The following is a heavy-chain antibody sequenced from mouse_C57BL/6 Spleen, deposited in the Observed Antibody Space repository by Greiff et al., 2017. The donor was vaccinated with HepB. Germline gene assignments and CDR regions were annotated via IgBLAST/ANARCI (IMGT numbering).Heavy chain of an antibody. CDR2: ISSGGSYT. CDR1: GFTFSSYG. V-gene: IGHV5-6*01. Sequence: EVQVVESGGDLVKPGGSLKLSCAASGFTFSSYGMSWVRQTPEKGLEWVATISSGGSYTYYPDSVKGRFTISRDNATNTLYLQLSSLKSEDTAMYYCARQLDDGYYDWYFDVWGTGTTVTVSS. CDR3: ARQLDDGYYDWYFDV. J-gene: IGHJ1*03. D-gene: IGHD2-3*01.